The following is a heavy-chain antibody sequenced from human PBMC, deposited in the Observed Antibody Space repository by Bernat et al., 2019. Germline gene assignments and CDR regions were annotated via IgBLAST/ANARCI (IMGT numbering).Heavy chain of an antibody. V-gene: IGHV1-18*01. D-gene: IGHD6-6*01. CDR3: SRDGYSIAYYYYFDY. CDR2: ISAYNGNT. J-gene: IGHJ4*02. CDR1: GYTFTSYG. Sequence: QVQLVQSGAXXKKPGASVKVSCKASGYTFTSYGISWVRQAPGQGLEWMGWISAYNGNTNYAQKLQGRVTMTTYTSTSTAYMELRSLRSDDTAVYYCSRDGYSIAYYYYFDYWGQGNLVTVSS.